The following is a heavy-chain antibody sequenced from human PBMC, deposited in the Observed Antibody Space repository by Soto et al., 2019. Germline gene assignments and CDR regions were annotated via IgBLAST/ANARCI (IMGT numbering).Heavy chain of an antibody. CDR1: GGTFSSYA. Sequence: GASVKVSCKASGGTFSSYAISWVRQAPGQGLEWMGGIIPIFGTANYAQKFQGRVTITADESTSTAYMELSSLRSEDTAVYYCARDDYYGSGRHYYYYGMDVWGQGTTVTVSS. CDR3: ARDDYYGSGRHYYYYGMDV. D-gene: IGHD3-10*01. CDR2: IIPIFGTA. J-gene: IGHJ6*02. V-gene: IGHV1-69*13.